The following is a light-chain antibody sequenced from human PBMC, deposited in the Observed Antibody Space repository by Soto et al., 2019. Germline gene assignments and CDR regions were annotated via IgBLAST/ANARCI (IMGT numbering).Light chain of an antibody. Sequence: QSALTQPASVSGSPGQSITISCTGTSSDGGGYNYVSWYQQLPGKAPKLIIYEVSNRPSGVSNHFSGSKSGNTASLTISGLQAEDEADYHCSSYSISSTLWVFGGGTQLTVL. J-gene: IGLJ3*02. CDR3: SSYSISSTLWV. CDR2: EVS. V-gene: IGLV2-14*01. CDR1: SSDGGGYNY.